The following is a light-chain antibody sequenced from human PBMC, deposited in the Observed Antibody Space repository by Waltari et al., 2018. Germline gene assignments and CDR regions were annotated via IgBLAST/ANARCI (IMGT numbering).Light chain of an antibody. CDR3: QQRSNWPPWT. CDR2: DAS. J-gene: IGKJ1*01. Sequence: EIVLTHPPATLSLSPGQRATLSCRARQSVSSYLAWYQQKPGQAPRLLIYDASNRATGIPARFSGSGSGTDFTLTISSLEPEDFAVYYCQQRSNWPPWTFGQGTKVEIK. CDR1: QSVSSY. V-gene: IGKV3-11*01.